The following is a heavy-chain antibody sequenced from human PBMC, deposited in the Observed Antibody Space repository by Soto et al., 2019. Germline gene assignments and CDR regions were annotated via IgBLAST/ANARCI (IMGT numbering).Heavy chain of an antibody. V-gene: IGHV3-33*01. Sequence: GGSLRLSFAPSEFTYSTYGMHWVRQAPGKGLEWVAVIWYDGSNQYYADSVKGRFTISRDNSKNMLYLQMNSLRAEDTAVYYCARDLGAFNYGSAYFDYWGQGTPVTVSS. CDR2: IWYDGSNQ. CDR1: EFTYSTYG. D-gene: IGHD3-10*01. J-gene: IGHJ4*02. CDR3: ARDLGAFNYGSAYFDY.